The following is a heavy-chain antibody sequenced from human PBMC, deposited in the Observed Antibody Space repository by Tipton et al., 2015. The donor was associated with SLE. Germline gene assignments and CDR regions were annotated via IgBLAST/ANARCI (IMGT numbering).Heavy chain of an antibody. J-gene: IGHJ4*02. D-gene: IGHD3-9*01. CDR2: ISSTSNYI. CDR3: ASVLTGYYQFF. Sequence: SLRLSCAASGFTLSSYSMNWVRQAPGKGLEWVSSISSTSNYIYYADSVKGRFTISRDNARNSLYLQMNSLRAEDTAVYYCASVLTGYYQFFWGQGSLVTVSS. V-gene: IGHV3-21*01. CDR1: GFTLSSYS.